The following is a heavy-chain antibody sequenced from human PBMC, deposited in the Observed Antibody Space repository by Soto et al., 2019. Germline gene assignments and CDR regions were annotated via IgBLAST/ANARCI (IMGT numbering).Heavy chain of an antibody. D-gene: IGHD3-10*01. CDR1: GFTFSSYA. CDR3: ASLGYGSGSYGEETWYFDY. V-gene: IGHV3-23*01. J-gene: IGHJ4*02. Sequence: GGSLRLSCAASGFTFSSYAMSWVRQAPGKGLEWVSAISGSGGSTYYADSVKGRFTISRDNSENTLYLQMNSLRAEDTAVYYCASLGYGSGSYGEETWYFDYWGQGTLVTVSS. CDR2: ISGSGGST.